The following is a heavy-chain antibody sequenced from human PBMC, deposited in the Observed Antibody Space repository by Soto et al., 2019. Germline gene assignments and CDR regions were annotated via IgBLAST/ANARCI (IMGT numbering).Heavy chain of an antibody. CDR3: ARVGRRSSGWYYYGMDV. CDR2: IKQDGSEK. Sequence: PGGSLRLSCAASGFTFSSYWMSWVRQAPGKGLEWVANIKQDGSEKYYVDSVKGRFTISRDNAKNSLYLQMNSLRAEDTAVYYRARVGRRSSGWYYYGMDVWGQGTTVTVSS. CDR1: GFTFSSYW. V-gene: IGHV3-7*01. J-gene: IGHJ6*02. D-gene: IGHD6-19*01.